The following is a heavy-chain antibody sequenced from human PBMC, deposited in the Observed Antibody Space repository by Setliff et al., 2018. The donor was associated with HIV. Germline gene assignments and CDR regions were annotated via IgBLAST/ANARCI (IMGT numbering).Heavy chain of an antibody. V-gene: IGHV4-39*02. CDR2: IYYSGSA. CDR3: AGDSGYPSNWFDP. D-gene: IGHD3-22*01. J-gene: IGHJ5*02. CDR1: GGSISSSSYY. Sequence: TLSLTCTVSGGSISSSSYYWGWIRQPPGKGLEWIGSIYYSGSAYYSPSLKSRVTISVDTSTNQFSLKLTSVTAADTAMYFCAGDSGYPSNWFDPWGQGILVTVSS.